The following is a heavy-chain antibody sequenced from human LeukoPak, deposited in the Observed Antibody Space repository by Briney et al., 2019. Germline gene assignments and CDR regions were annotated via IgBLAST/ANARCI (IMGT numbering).Heavy chain of an antibody. CDR3: ARDHPTNVWFDP. V-gene: IGHV1-69*05. D-gene: IGHD2-8*01. J-gene: IGHJ5*02. CDR1: GGTFSSYA. Sequence: SVKVSCKASGGTFSSYAISWVRPAPGQGHEWMGGIIPIFGTANYAQKFQGRVTITTDESTSTAYMELSSLRSEDTAVYYCARDHPTNVWFDPWGQGTLFTVSS. CDR2: IIPIFGTA.